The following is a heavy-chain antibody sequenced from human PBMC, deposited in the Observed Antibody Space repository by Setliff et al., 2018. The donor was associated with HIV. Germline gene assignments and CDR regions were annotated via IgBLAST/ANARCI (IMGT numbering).Heavy chain of an antibody. Sequence: GGSLRLSCAASGFTFSSYRIHWVRQAPGKGLEWVSAISGSGSDTYYADSVKGRLTISRDNSKNTLYLQMNSLRAEDTAVYYCAKNWNYGRDAFDIWGQGTMVTVSS. V-gene: IGHV3-23*01. CDR2: ISGSGSDT. J-gene: IGHJ3*02. CDR1: GFTFSSYR. D-gene: IGHD1-7*01. CDR3: AKNWNYGRDAFDI.